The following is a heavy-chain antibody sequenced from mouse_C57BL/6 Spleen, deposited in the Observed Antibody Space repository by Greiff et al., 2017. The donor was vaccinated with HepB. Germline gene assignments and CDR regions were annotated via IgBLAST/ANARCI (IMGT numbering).Heavy chain of an antibody. J-gene: IGHJ4*01. V-gene: IGHV1-81*01. CDR1: GYTFTSYG. CDR2: IYPRSGNT. Sequence: QVQLKESGAELARPGASVKLSCKASGYTFTSYGISWVKQRTGQGLEWIGEIYPRSGNTYYNEKFKGKATLTADKSSSTAYMELRSLTSEDSAVYFCARRPVTPSRAMDYWGQGTSVTVSS. D-gene: IGHD2-1*01. CDR3: ARRPVTPSRAMDY.